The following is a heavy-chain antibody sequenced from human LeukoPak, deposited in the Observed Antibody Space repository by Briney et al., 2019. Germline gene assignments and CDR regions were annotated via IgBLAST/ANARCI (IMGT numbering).Heavy chain of an antibody. J-gene: IGHJ5*02. CDR3: AKDYSKTSYYGSGTYYRPNWFDP. D-gene: IGHD3-10*01. Sequence: GGSLRLSCAASGFTFSSYSMNWVRQAPGKGLEWVSSISSSSSYIYYADSVKGRFTISRDNAKNSLYLQMNSLRAEDTAVYYCAKDYSKTSYYGSGTYYRPNWFDPWGQGTLVTVSS. CDR1: GFTFSSYS. CDR2: ISSSSSYI. V-gene: IGHV3-21*01.